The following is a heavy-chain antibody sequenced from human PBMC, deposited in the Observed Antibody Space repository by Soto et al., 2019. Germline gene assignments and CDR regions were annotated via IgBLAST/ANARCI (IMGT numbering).Heavy chain of an antibody. CDR1: GFTFSNYG. Sequence: GGSLRLSCAASGFTFSNYGMQWVRQAPGKGLEWVAVISYDGNNRYYGDSVKGRFTISRDNSKNTVYLQMNSPRVEDTAVYYCASTWSGYYYFDSWGQGTLVTVSS. D-gene: IGHD3-3*01. CDR2: ISYDGNNR. V-gene: IGHV3-30*03. CDR3: ASTWSGYYYFDS. J-gene: IGHJ4*02.